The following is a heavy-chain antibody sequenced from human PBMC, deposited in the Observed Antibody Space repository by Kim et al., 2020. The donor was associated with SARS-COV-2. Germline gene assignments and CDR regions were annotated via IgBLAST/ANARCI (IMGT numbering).Heavy chain of an antibody. CDR1: GFGFSGFS. CDR2: ISHDEYGI. V-gene: IGHV3-30*03. CDR3: ARVGLGYSNGNGIDL. Sequence: GGSLRLSCAATGFGFSGFSMNWVRQAPGKGLDCVATISHDEYGIYYRDSVKGRFTISRDNSNYMVYLQMTSLRPEDTAVYHCARVGLGYSNGNGIDLWG. J-gene: IGHJ6*02. D-gene: IGHD5-18*01.